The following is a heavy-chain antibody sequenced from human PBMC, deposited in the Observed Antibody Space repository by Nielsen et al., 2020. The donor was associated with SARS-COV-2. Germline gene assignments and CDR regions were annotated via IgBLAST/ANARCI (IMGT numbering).Heavy chain of an antibody. CDR3: ARDRGKQWLVLDGMDV. V-gene: IGHV3-74*01. Sequence: GESLKISCAASGFTFSSYWMHWVRQAPGKGLVWVSRINSDGSSTSYADSVKGRFTISRDNAKNTLYLQMNSLRAEDTAVYYCARDRGKQWLVLDGMDVWGQGTTVTVSS. J-gene: IGHJ6*02. CDR1: GFTFSSYW. CDR2: INSDGSST. D-gene: IGHD6-19*01.